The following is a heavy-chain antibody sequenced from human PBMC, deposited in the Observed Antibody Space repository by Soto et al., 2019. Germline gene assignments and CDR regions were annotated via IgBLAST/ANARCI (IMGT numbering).Heavy chain of an antibody. CDR2: LITILGIA. V-gene: IGHV1-69*08. Sequence: QVQLLQSGAEVKKPWSSVKVSCKASGGTFSSYTISWVRQAPGQGLEWMGRLITILGIANYEQKFQGRVTITADKSTSTAYMELSSLRSEDTAGYYCARDATEETFDYRGQGTLVTVSS. CDR3: ARDATEETFDY. J-gene: IGHJ4*02. CDR1: GGTFSSYT.